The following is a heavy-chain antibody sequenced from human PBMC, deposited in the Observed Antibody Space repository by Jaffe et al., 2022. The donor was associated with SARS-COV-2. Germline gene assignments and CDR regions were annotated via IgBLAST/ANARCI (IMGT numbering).Heavy chain of an antibody. V-gene: IGHV3-7*01. J-gene: IGHJ4*02. CDR1: GFTFSNYW. CDR3: ARDPWGYYDLGTYRHFDY. CDR2: IKQDGSEK. Sequence: EVQLVESGGGLVQPGGSLRLSCAASGFTFSNYWMNWVRQAPGKGLEWVANIKQDGSEKSYVDSVKGRFTISRDNAKNSLYLQMNSLRGGDTAVYYCARDPWGYYDLGTYRHFDYWGQGTLVTVSS. D-gene: IGHD3-10*01.